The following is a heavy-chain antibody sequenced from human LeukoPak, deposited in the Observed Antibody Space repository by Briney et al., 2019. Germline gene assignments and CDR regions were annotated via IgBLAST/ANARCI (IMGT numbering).Heavy chain of an antibody. CDR1: GGSISSGGYY. D-gene: IGHD3-10*01. CDR3: AREGADYYGSGSYLDY. Sequence: SETLSLTCTVSGGSISSGGYYWSWIRQHPGKGLEWIGYIYYSGGTYYNPSLKSRVTISVDTSKNQFSLKLSSVTAADTAVYYCAREGADYYGSGSYLDYWGQGTLVTVSS. V-gene: IGHV4-31*03. CDR2: IYYSGGT. J-gene: IGHJ4*02.